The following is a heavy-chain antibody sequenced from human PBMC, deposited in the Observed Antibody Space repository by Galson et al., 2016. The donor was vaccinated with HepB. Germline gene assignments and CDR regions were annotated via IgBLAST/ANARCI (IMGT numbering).Heavy chain of an antibody. J-gene: IGHJ4*02. CDR1: GGSIRPYF. CDR2: ISHSGTT. CDR3: ARDWKY. Sequence: SETLSLTCVVSGGSIRPYFWSWIRQPSGKGLEWIGYISHSGTTSYNPSLKNRVTMSIDPSNNQFSLRLTSMTAADTAIYYCARDWKYWGQRIQVTVSS. V-gene: IGHV4-59*12. D-gene: IGHD1-1*01.